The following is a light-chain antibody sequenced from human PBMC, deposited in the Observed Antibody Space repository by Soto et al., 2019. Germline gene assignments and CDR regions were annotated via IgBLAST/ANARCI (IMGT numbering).Light chain of an antibody. V-gene: IGKV1-39*01. CDR1: QSISSY. J-gene: IGKJ1*01. Sequence: DIQMTQSPSSLSALVWDRFTITVRPNQSISSYLSWYQQKPGKAPNLLIYAASTLQSGVPSRFSGSGSGTDFTLTISSLQPEDFATYYCQQSHNTPRTFGQGTKVDVK. CDR3: QQSHNTPRT. CDR2: AAS.